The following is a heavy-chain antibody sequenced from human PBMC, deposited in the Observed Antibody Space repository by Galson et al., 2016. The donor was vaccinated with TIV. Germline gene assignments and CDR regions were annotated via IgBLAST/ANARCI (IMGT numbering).Heavy chain of an antibody. CDR1: GYSFTIHW. V-gene: IGHV5-10-1*01. D-gene: IGHD2-21*02. CDR3: AIPSGFGDGFGLRF. CDR2: IDPSDSHS. Sequence: QSGAEVKKPGESLRISCKTSGYSFTIHWIHWVRQTPGKGLEWMGRIDPSDSHSNYSPSFRGHVAFSTDKSTSTAYVQWDNLRASDSGTIYCAIPSGFGDGFGLRFWGRGTQVTVSP. J-gene: IGHJ4*03.